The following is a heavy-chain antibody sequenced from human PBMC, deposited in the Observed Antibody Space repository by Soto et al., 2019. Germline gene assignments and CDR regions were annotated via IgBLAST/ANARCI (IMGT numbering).Heavy chain of an antibody. J-gene: IGHJ3*02. CDR3: ATMVVTALRHAFDI. CDR1: GYSISSGYY. CDR2: IYHRGST. D-gene: IGHD2-21*02. V-gene: IGHV4-38-2*01. Sequence: PSETLSLTCAVSGYSISSGYYWGWIRQPPGKGLEWIGSIYHRGSTYYNPSLKSRVTISVDTSKNQFSLKLSSVTAADTAVYYCATMVVTALRHAFDIGLQVTMLP.